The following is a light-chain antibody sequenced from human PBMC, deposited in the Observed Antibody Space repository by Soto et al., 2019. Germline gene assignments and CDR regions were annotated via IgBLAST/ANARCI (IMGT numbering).Light chain of an antibody. CDR1: SSDIGGYNY. Sequence: QSALTQPASVSGSPGQSITISCTGTSSDIGGYNYVSWYQQLPGKVPKLIIYDVSNRPSGVSDRFSGSKSGNAASLTISGLQAEDVADYYCSSYTSTSTLYVFGTGTTLTVL. CDR2: DVS. CDR3: SSYTSTSTLYV. J-gene: IGLJ1*01. V-gene: IGLV2-14*03.